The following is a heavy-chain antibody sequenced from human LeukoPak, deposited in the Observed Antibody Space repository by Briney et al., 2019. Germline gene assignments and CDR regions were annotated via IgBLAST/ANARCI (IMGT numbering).Heavy chain of an antibody. CDR1: GFTFSSYG. Sequence: GGSLRLSCAASGFTFSSYGMHWVRQAPGKGLEWVAFIRYDGSNKYYADSLKGRFTISRDNSKNTLYLQMNSLRAEDTAVYYCAKVSVYCSSTSCYSHAFDIWGQGTMVTVSS. J-gene: IGHJ3*02. V-gene: IGHV3-30*02. CDR2: IRYDGSNK. CDR3: AKVSVYCSSTSCYSHAFDI. D-gene: IGHD2-2*01.